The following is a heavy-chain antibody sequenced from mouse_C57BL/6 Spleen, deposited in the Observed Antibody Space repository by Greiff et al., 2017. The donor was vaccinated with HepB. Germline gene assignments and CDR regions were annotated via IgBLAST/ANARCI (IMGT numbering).Heavy chain of an antibody. V-gene: IGHV1-15*01. J-gene: IGHJ2*01. CDR3: TRDGY. CDR2: IDPETGGT. CDR1: GYTFTDYE. Sequence: QVQLKESGAELVRPGASVTLSCKASGYTFTDYEMHWVKQTPVHGLEWIGAIDPETGGTAYNQKFKGKAILTADKSSSTAYMELRSLTSEDSAVYYCTRDGYWGQGTTLTVSS.